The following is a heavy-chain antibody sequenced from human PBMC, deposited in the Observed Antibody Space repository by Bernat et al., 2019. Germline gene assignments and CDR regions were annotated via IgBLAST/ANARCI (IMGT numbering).Heavy chain of an antibody. CDR2: INAGNGNT. CDR1: GYTFTSYA. V-gene: IGHV1-3*01. J-gene: IGHJ5*02. D-gene: IGHD3-9*01. CDR3: ARDDYDILTGYPKYNWFDP. Sequence: QVQLVQSGAEVKKPGASVKVSCKASGYTFTSYAMHWVRQAPGQRLEWMGWINAGNGNTKYSQKFQGRVTITRDTSASTAYMELSSLRSEDTAVYYCARDDYDILTGYPKYNWFDPWGQGTLVTVSS.